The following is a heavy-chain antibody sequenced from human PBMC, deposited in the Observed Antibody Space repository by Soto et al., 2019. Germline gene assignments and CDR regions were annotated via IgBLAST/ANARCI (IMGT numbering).Heavy chain of an antibody. CDR2: ISWNSGSI. CDR1: GFTFDDYA. J-gene: IGHJ4*01. Sequence: EVQLVESGGGLVQPGRSLRLSCAASGFTFDDYAMHWVRQAPGKGLEWVSGISWNSGSIGYADSVKGRFTISRDNAKNSLYLQMNSLRADDTALYYCAKEDNCSGGSCYSPPDYWGHGTLVTVSS. D-gene: IGHD2-15*01. V-gene: IGHV3-9*01. CDR3: AKEDNCSGGSCYSPPDY.